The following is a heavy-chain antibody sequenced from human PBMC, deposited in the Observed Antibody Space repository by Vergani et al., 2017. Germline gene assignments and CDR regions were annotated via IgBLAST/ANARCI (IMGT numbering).Heavy chain of an antibody. CDR1: GGSFSGYY. CDR2: INHSGST. J-gene: IGHJ4*02. V-gene: IGHV4-34*01. Sequence: QVQLQQWGAGLLKPSETLSLTCAVYGGSFSGYYWSWIRQPPGKGLEWIGEINHSGSTNYNPSLKSRVTISVDTSKNQFSLKLSSVTAADTAVYYCARIVVVVAATLYYFDYWGQGTLVTVSS. D-gene: IGHD2-15*01. CDR3: ARIVVVVAATLYYFDY.